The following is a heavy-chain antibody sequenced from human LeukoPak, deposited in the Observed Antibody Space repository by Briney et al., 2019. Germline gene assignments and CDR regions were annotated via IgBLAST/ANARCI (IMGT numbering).Heavy chain of an antibody. CDR3: ARGLQWNYDLGWVAH. D-gene: IGHD1-7*01. Sequence: ASVKVSCKASGYSFSSCSITWVRQAPGQGLERMGWISGYNGKTKYAEKFQGRVTLTTDTSTSTAYMEMRSLRHDDTAIYYCARGLQWNYDLGWVAHWGQGTLVAVSS. CDR1: GYSFSSCS. J-gene: IGHJ5*02. V-gene: IGHV1-18*01. CDR2: ISGYNGKT.